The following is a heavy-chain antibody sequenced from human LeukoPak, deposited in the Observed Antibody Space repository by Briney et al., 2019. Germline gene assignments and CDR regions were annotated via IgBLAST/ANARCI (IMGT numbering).Heavy chain of an antibody. CDR1: GFTVSTNY. J-gene: IGHJ4*02. CDR2: VYSGGST. D-gene: IGHD3-22*01. Sequence: GGSLRLSCAASGFTVSTNYMSWVRQAPGKGLEWVPVVYSGGSTYYADSVKGRFTISRDNSKNTLYLQMNSLRAEDTAVYYCARDIGYYYDSSGYYSFDYWGQGTLVTVSS. V-gene: IGHV3-66*01. CDR3: ARDIGYYYDSSGYYSFDY.